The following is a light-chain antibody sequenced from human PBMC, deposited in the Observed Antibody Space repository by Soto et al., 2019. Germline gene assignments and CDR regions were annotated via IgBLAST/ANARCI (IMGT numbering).Light chain of an antibody. CDR2: GAS. J-gene: IGKJ1*01. V-gene: IGKV3-15*01. Sequence: EIVMTQSPATLSVSPGERATLSCRASQDVGSKLAWYQQKPGQAPRLLIYGASTSASGIPARFRGSGSGTEFTLTISSLQSEDFAGYYCQQYHTWWTCGQGTKVEIK. CDR1: QDVGSK. CDR3: QQYHTWWT.